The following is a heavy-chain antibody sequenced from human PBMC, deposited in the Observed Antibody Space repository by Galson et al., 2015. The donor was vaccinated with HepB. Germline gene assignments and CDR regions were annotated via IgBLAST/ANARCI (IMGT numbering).Heavy chain of an antibody. CDR1: GGSISDGRFY. V-gene: IGHV4-61*02. J-gene: IGHJ6*03. CDR3: ARVVPARQYYYYYYMDV. Sequence: TLSLTCTVSGGSISDGRFYWSWLRQPAGKGLECIGRIYINGTTNYNPSLKSRVTMSVDTSNNQFSLKLSSVTAADTAVYYCARVVPARQYYYYYYMDVWGKGTTVTVSS. CDR2: IYINGTT. D-gene: IGHD6-6*01.